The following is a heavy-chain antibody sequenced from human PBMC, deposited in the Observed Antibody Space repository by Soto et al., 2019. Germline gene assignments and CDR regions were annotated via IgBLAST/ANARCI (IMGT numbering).Heavy chain of an antibody. CDR3: ANSASWSSSFAIDY. CDR2: ISGSGGST. D-gene: IGHD6-6*01. V-gene: IGHV3-23*01. J-gene: IGHJ4*02. CDR1: GFTFSSYV. Sequence: GGSLRLSCAASGFTFSSYVMSWVRQAPGKGLEWVSAISGSGGSTYYADSVKGRFTISRDNSKNTLYLQMNSLRAEDTAVYYCANSASWSSSFAIDYWGQGTLVTVSS.